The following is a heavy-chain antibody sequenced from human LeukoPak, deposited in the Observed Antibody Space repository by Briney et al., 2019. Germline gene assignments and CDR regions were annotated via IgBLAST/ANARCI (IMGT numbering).Heavy chain of an antibody. V-gene: IGHV3-21*01. CDR2: ISSSSSYI. D-gene: IGHD5-18*01. Sequence: GGSLRLSCAASGFTFSSYSMNWVRQAPGKGLEWVSSISSSSSYIYYADSVKGRFTISRDNAKNSLYLQMNSLRADDTAVYYCARDRRLQLWSPAGFDYWGQGTLVTASS. CDR3: ARDRRLQLWSPAGFDY. J-gene: IGHJ4*02. CDR1: GFTFSSYS.